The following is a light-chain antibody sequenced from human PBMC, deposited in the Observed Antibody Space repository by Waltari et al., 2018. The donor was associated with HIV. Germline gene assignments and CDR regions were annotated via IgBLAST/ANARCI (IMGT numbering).Light chain of an antibody. CDR2: LGGSGSY. V-gene: IGLV4-60*03. J-gene: IGLJ3*02. CDR1: RGHNTYI. Sequence: QPVLTQSSSASASLGSSVKLTSTLDRGHNTYITTWHRQQPGKAPQYLMKLGGSGSYRRGSAVPNRFSGSSSAADRYRTISNLQAEDEADYYCETWDTNAEVFGGGTKLTVL. CDR3: ETWDTNAEV.